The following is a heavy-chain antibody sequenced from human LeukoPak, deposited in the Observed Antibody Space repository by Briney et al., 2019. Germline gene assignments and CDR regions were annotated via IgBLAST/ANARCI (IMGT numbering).Heavy chain of an antibody. D-gene: IGHD3-16*02. Sequence: SETLSLTCTVSGGSISSGSYYWSWTRQPAGKGLEWIGRIYTSGSTNYNPSLKSRVTISVDTSKNQFSLKLSSVTAADTAVYYCARTQHNTGSGYDFYDYVWGSYRPDAFDIWGQGTMVTVSS. CDR2: IYTSGST. CDR3: ARTQHNTGSGYDFYDYVWGSYRPDAFDI. CDR1: GGSISSGSYY. V-gene: IGHV4-61*02. J-gene: IGHJ3*02.